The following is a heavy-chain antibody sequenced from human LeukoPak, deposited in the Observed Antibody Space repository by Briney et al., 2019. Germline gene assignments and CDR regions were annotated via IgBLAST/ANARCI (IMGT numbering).Heavy chain of an antibody. CDR1: GGSISSYY. V-gene: IGHV4-59*01. J-gene: IGHJ4*02. CDR2: IYYSGST. CDR3: ARGGGYDSSGYYGFDY. Sequence: SSETLSLTCTVSGGSISSYYWSWIRQPPGKGLEWIGYIYYSGSTNYNPSLKSRVTISVDTSKNQFSLKLSSVTAADTAVYYCARGGGYDSSGYYGFDYWGQGTLVTVSS. D-gene: IGHD3-22*01.